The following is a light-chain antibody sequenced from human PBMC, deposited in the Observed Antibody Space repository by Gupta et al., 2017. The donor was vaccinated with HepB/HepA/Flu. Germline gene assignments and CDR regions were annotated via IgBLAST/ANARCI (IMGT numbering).Light chain of an antibody. CDR3: NSDAGSNIWL. CDR1: IRDVGAYKS. CDR2: EDN. J-gene: IGLJ2*01. Sequence: QSALTQPPSASWSPGQSVTISCTGTIRDVGAYKSVSWYQQHPGKAPKVMSDEDNKRPSGVPDRFSGSKSGNTASLTISGLQDDDEADYDCNSDAGSNIWLFGGGTKLTVL. V-gene: IGLV2-8*01.